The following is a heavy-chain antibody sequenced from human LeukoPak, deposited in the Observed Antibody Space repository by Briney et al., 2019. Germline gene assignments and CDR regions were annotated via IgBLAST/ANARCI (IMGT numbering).Heavy chain of an antibody. CDR3: ARIKEYGFDI. CDR1: AFTFSSYW. J-gene: IGHJ3*02. Sequence: GGSLSLSCAGSAFTFSSYWMSWVRQAPGKGPEWVANIKDDGSEKYYLDSVKGRFTISRDNAKNSLYLQMNSLRAEDTAVYSCARIKEYGFDIWGQGTMVTVSS. CDR2: IKDDGSEK. D-gene: IGHD3-10*01. V-gene: IGHV3-7*01.